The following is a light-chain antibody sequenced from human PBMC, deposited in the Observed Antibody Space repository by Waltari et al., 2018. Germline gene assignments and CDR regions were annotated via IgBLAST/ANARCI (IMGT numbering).Light chain of an antibody. Sequence: QSALTQPPSASGSPGQSVTISCTGTSSDVGAYNYVSWYQQHPGKAPKLMISEVSKRPSGVPARFSGSKSGNTASLTVSGLQSEDEADYYCSSYGGSNTVVFGGGTKLTVL. CDR2: EVS. CDR3: SSYGGSNTVV. J-gene: IGLJ2*01. V-gene: IGLV2-8*01. CDR1: SSDVGAYNY.